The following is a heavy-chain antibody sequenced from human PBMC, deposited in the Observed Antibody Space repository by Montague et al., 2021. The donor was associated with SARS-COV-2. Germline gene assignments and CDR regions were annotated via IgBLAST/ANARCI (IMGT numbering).Heavy chain of an antibody. CDR3: ARDAGDWFDP. V-gene: IGHV4-61*01. Sequence: SETLSLTCTVSGGSVSSGSYYWTWIRQPPGKGLEWIGYIYHSGSTXYNPSLKSRVTISIDTSKNQFSLKLSSVTAADTAVYYCARDAGDWFDPWGQGTLVTVSS. J-gene: IGHJ5*02. D-gene: IGHD3-10*01. CDR1: GGSVSSGSYY. CDR2: IYHSGST.